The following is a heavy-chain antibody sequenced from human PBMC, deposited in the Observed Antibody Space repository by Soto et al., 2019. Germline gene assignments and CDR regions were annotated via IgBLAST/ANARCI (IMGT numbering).Heavy chain of an antibody. Sequence: QVQLVQSGAEVKKPGASVKVSCKASGYTFTSYGISWVRQAPGQGLAWMGWISAYNGNTNYAQKLQGRVTMTTDTSTSTAYMELRSLRSDDTAVDYCAGVWIAAGFSHQNWFDPWGQGTLVTVSS. CDR2: ISAYNGNT. D-gene: IGHD6-13*01. V-gene: IGHV1-18*04. CDR1: GYTFTSYG. J-gene: IGHJ5*02. CDR3: AGVWIAAGFSHQNWFDP.